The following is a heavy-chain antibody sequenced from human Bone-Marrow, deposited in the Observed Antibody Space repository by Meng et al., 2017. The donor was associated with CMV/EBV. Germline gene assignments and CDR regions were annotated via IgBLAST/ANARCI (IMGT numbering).Heavy chain of an antibody. CDR1: GGSFSGYY. J-gene: IGHJ5*02. D-gene: IGHD6-13*01. V-gene: IGHV4-34*01. CDR3: ARAPLRYSSSWYLGWFDP. Sequence: SETLSLTCAVYGGSFSGYYWSWIRQPPGKGLEWIGEINHSGSTNYNPSLKSRVTISVDTSKNQFSLKLSSVTAADTAVYYCARAPLRYSSSWYLGWFDPWAQGTLVTVSS. CDR2: INHSGST.